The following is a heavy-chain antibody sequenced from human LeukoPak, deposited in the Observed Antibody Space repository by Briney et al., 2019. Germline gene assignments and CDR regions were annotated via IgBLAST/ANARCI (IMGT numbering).Heavy chain of an antibody. CDR1: GGSISSYY. J-gene: IGHJ4*02. CDR2: IYYSGST. V-gene: IGHV4-59*01. Sequence: SETLSLTCTVSGGSISSYYWSWFRQPPGKGLEWIGYIYYSGSTNYNPSLKSRVTISVDTFKNQFSLKLSSVTAADTAVYYCARARGYSYDPSLDFDYWGQGTLVTVSS. D-gene: IGHD5-18*01. CDR3: ARARGYSYDPSLDFDY.